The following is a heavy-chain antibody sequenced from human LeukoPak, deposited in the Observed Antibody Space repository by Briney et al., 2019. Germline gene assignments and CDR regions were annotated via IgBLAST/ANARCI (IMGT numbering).Heavy chain of an antibody. J-gene: IGHJ4*02. CDR2: IKQDGSEK. V-gene: IGHV3-7*01. Sequence: GGSLRLSCAASGFTFSSYWMSLVRQAPGKGLEWVANIKQDGSEKYYVDSVKGRFTISRDNATNSLYLQMNSLRAEDTAVYYCARHPTGITIFGVVIPYFDYWGQGTLVTVSS. D-gene: IGHD3-3*01. CDR3: ARHPTGITIFGVVIPYFDY. CDR1: GFTFSSYW.